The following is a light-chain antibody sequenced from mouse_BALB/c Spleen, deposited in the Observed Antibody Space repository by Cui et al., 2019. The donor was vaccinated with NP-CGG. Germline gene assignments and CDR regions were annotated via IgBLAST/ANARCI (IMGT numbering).Light chain of an antibody. CDR3: ALWYSNHWG. J-gene: IGLJ1*01. Sequence: QPVVTQEPAPTTSPGETVTPTCRSSTGTVTTSNYANWVQEKPDHLFTGLIGGTNNRAPGVPARFSGSLIGDKAALTITGAQTEDEAIYFCALWYSNHWGFGGGTKLTVL. CDR2: GTN. CDR1: TGTVTTSNY. V-gene: IGLV1*01.